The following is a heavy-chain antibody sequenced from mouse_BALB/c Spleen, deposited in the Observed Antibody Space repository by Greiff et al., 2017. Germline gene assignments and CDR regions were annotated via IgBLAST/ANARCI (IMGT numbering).Heavy chain of an antibody. V-gene: IGHV3-2*02. Sequence: EVMLVESGPGLVKPSQSLSLTCTVTGYSITSDYAWNWIRQFPGNKLEWMGYISYSGSTSYNPSLNSRISITRDTSKNQFFLQLNSVTTEDTATYYCARRGYDSYGFAYWGQGTLVTVSA. J-gene: IGHJ3*01. CDR3: ARRGYDSYGFAY. CDR2: ISYSGST. D-gene: IGHD2-1*01. CDR1: GYSITSDYA.